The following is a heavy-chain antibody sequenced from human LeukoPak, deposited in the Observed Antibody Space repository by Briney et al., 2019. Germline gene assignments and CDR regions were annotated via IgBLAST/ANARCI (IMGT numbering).Heavy chain of an antibody. CDR1: GYIFTSYG. J-gene: IGHJ4*02. Sequence: GASVKVSCKVSGYIFTSYGISWVRQAPGQGLEWMGWISGYKGNTNYAQKFQGRVTMTTETSTSTAYMELRSLRSDDTAVYFCARDDSSGWYYFDYWGQGTLVTVSS. CDR2: ISGYKGNT. V-gene: IGHV1-18*04. D-gene: IGHD6-19*01. CDR3: ARDDSSGWYYFDY.